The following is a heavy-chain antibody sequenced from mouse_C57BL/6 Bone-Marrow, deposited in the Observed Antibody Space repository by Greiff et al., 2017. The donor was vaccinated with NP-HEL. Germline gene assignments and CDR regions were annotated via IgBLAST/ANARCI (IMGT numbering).Heavy chain of an antibody. D-gene: IGHD2-4*01. CDR2: INYDGSST. CDR1: GFTFSDYY. Sequence: EVKLVESEGGLVQPGSSMKLSCTASGFTFSDYYMAWVRPVPEQGLEWVANINYDGSSTYYLDSLKSRFIISRDNAKNILYLQMSSLKSEDTATYYCAREMITTWDWYFDVWGTGTTVTVSS. CDR3: AREMITTWDWYFDV. V-gene: IGHV5-16*01. J-gene: IGHJ1*03.